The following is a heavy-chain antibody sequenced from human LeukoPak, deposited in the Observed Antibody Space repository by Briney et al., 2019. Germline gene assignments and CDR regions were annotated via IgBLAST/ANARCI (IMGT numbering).Heavy chain of an antibody. J-gene: IGHJ6*03. CDR2: INHSGST. CDR1: GGSFSGYY. CDR3: ARGAADRNNYYYYIDV. Sequence: SETLSLTCAVYGGSFSGYYWSWIRQPPGKGLEWIGEINHSGSTNYNPSLKSRVTISVDTSKNQFSLKLSSVTAADTAVYYCARGAADRNNYYYYIDVWGKGTTVTVSS. V-gene: IGHV4-34*01. D-gene: IGHD1/OR15-1a*01.